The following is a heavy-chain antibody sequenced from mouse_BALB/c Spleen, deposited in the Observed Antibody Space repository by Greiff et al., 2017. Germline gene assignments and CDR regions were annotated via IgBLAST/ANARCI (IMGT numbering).Heavy chain of an antibody. CDR2: INSTGGST. Sequence: EVHLVESGGGLVQPGGSLKLSCAASGFTFSSYGMSWVRQTPDKRLELVATINSTGGSTYYPDSVKGRFTISRDNAKNTLYLQMSSLKSEDTAMYYCAREKDYFDYWGQGTTLTVAS. V-gene: IGHV5-6-3*01. CDR3: AREKDYFDY. J-gene: IGHJ2*01. CDR1: GFTFSSYG.